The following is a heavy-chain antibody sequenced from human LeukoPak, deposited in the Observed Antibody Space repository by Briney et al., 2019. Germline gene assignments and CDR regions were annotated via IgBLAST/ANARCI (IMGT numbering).Heavy chain of an antibody. J-gene: IGHJ4*02. CDR2: ISSSGSTK. CDR3: ARDGGYSYGKKGCFEK. V-gene: IGHV3-48*03. D-gene: IGHD5-18*01. CDR1: GFTFSSYE. Sequence: GGSLRLSCAASGFTFSSYEMNWVRQAPGKGPEWVSYISSSGSTKYYADSVKGRFTISRDNAKNSLYLQMNSLRAEDTAVYYCARDGGYSYGKKGCFEKWGQGTLVTVSS.